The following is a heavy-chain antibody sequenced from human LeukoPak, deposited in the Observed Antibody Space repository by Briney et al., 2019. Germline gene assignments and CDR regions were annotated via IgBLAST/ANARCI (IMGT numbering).Heavy chain of an antibody. CDR2: INSDGSST. CDR3: ARGMVRGVIISH. CDR1: GFTFSSYW. J-gene: IGHJ4*02. V-gene: IGHV3-74*01. D-gene: IGHD3-10*01. Sequence: SGGSLRVSCAASGFTFSSYWMHWVRQAPGKGLVWVSRINSDGSSTSYADSVKGRFTISRDNAKNTLYRQMNSLRAEDTAVYYCARGMVRGVIISHWGQGTLVTVSS.